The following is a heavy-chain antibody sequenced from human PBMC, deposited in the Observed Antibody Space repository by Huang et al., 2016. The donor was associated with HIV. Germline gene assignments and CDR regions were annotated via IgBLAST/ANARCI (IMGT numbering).Heavy chain of an antibody. V-gene: IGHV3-74*01. Sequence: EEHLVESGGGIVKPGGSLRISCEASGFKFSNYWMQWVRQDQGKGRMWVSRIKRDGRTTDYADSGKGRYPISRDNAKNTLYLQMSSLPADDTAIYYCARAGGFEIWGQGTVVTVSS. J-gene: IGHJ3*02. CDR1: GFKFSNYW. CDR3: ARAGGFEI. D-gene: IGHD2-15*01. CDR2: IKRDGRTT.